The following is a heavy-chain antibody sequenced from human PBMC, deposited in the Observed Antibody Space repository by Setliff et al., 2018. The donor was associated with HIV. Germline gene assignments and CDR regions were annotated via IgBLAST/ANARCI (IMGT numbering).Heavy chain of an antibody. CDR1: GGTFSSYA. CDR2: IIPLHGIA. V-gene: IGHV1-69*10. CDR3: AKIRNRDYFDNSGFYSPYYFEY. J-gene: IGHJ4*02. D-gene: IGHD3-22*01. Sequence: SVKVSCKASGGTFSSYAITWVRQAPGQGLEWMGGIIPLHGIANYIQKFQGRVTITADKSTTTAYMELSSLRSEDTAVYYCAKIRNRDYFDNSGFYSPYYFEYWGQGTLVTVSS.